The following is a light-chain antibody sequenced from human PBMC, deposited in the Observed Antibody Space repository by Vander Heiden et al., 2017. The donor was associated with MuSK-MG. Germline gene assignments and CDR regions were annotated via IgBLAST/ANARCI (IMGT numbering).Light chain of an antibody. V-gene: IGLV2-14*01. J-gene: IGLJ1*01. CDR2: DVS. CDR3: SSYTTSRTYV. Sequence: QSALTPPASVSGSLGQSITIACPGTSSDIAYYNYVSWYQQHPGKAPKLIIYDVSYRPSGVSKRFSASKSGNTASLTISGLQADDEADYYCSSYTTSRTYVFGTGTKVTVL. CDR1: SSDIAYYNY.